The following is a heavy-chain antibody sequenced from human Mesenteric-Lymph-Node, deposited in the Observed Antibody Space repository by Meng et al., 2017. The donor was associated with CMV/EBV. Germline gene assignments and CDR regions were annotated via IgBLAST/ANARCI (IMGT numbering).Heavy chain of an antibody. J-gene: IGHJ4*02. V-gene: IGHV3-23*01. CDR2: ISGSGGST. CDR3: AKDKTIFGVVTRDFDS. Sequence: GESLKISCAASGFTFSSYAMHWVRQAPGKGLEWVSGISGSGGSTYYADSVRGRFAVSRDNSKNTLYLQMNSLRAEDTAVYYCAKDKTIFGVVTRDFDSWGQGTLVTVSS. CDR1: GFTFSSYA. D-gene: IGHD3-3*01.